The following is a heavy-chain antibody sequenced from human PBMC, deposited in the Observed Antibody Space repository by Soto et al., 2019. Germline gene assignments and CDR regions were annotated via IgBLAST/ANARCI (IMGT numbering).Heavy chain of an antibody. D-gene: IGHD3-3*01. CDR1: GGIFSSYA. CDR3: ARPTHYDFWSGYYRQNYYYYYGMDV. CDR2: IIPIFGTA. J-gene: IGHJ6*02. V-gene: IGHV1-69*01. Sequence: QVQLVQSGAEVKKPGSSVKVSCKASGGIFSSYAISWVRQAPGQGLEWMGGIIPIFGTANYAQKFQGRVTITADESTSTAYMELSSLRSEDTAVYYCARPTHYDFWSGYYRQNYYYYYGMDVWGQGTTVTVSS.